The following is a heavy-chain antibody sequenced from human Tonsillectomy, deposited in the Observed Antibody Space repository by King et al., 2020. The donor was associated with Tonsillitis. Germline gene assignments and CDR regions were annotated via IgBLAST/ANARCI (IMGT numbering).Heavy chain of an antibody. D-gene: IGHD3-22*01. J-gene: IGHJ4*02. CDR2: ISFDGNNK. Sequence: QLVQSGGGVVQPGRSLRLPCAASGFTFSSYDMHWVRQAPGKGLEWVAVISFDGNNKYYADSVKGRFTISRDNSRNTLYLRMNSLTAEDTAVYYCAKDLGDYYDSSGYFDYWGQGTLVTVSS. CDR3: AKDLGDYYDSSGYFDY. CDR1: GFTFSSYD. V-gene: IGHV3-30*18.